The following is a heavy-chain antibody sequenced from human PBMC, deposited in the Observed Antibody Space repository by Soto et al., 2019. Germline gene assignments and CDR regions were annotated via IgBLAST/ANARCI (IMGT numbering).Heavy chain of an antibody. D-gene: IGHD6-19*01. Sequence: GGSLRLFCAASGFTFSSYVMHWVRQAPGKGLEWVAVIWHDGSNKYYADSVKGRFTINPDTSKNQFSLQLNSVTPEDTAVYYCSRDRAEAGTYYYGMDVWGQGTTVTVSS. CDR1: GFTFSSYV. CDR3: SRDRAEAGTYYYGMDV. V-gene: IGHV3-33*01. J-gene: IGHJ6*02. CDR2: IWHDGSNK.